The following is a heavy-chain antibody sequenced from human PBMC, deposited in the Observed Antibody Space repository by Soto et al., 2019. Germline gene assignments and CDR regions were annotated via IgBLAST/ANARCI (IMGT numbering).Heavy chain of an antibody. CDR3: AKTGPYCGGDCSRYFYGMDV. V-gene: IGHV3-23*01. D-gene: IGHD2-21*02. CDR1: GFSFRTYA. J-gene: IGHJ6*02. CDR2: IWGSGDRT. Sequence: PGGSLRLSCAASGFSFRTYAIAFVRHAPVKWLEWVSGIWGSGDRTFYADSVKGRFTISRDNSRNTLYLQMYSLTAEDTALYYCAKTGPYCGGDCSRYFYGMDVWGQGTTVTVSS.